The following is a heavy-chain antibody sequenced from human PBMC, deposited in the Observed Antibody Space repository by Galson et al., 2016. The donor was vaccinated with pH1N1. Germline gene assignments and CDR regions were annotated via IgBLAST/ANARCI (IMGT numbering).Heavy chain of an antibody. D-gene: IGHD3-22*01. J-gene: IGHJ4*02. Sequence: QSGAEVKKPGSSVKVSCKASGGTFSNYAISWVRQAPGQGLEWMGGINPVFGTANYGQKFQGRVTITADKSTSTADMELSSLRSEDTAIYYCAGLFTGLTNYYYYFDSWGQGTLVTVSS. CDR1: GGTFSNYA. CDR3: AGLFTGLTNYYYYFDS. CDR2: INPVFGTA. V-gene: IGHV1-69*06.